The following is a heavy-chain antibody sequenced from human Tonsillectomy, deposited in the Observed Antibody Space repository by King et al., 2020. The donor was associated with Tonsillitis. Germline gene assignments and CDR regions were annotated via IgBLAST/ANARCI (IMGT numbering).Heavy chain of an antibody. CDR2: LDPEDGET. D-gene: IGHD3-10*01. CDR1: GYTLTELS. J-gene: IGHJ4*02. V-gene: IGHV1-24*01. CDR3: ATGLLWFGEWAIDY. Sequence: QLVQSGAEVKKPGASVKVSCKVSGYTLTELSMHWVRQAPGKGLEWMGGLDPEDGETIYAQKFQGRVTMTEDTSTDTAYMELSSLRSEDTAVYYCATGLLWFGEWAIDYWGQGTLVTVSS.